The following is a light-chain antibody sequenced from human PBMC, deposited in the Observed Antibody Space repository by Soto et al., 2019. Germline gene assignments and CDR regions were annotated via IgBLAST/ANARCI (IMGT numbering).Light chain of an antibody. CDR1: QYIGDF. Sequence: DIQMTQSPSSLSASVGDRVTITCRASQYIGDFLNWYQQTPGKPPKLLIFGASNLHIGVPSRFSGSGSGTEFTLTISSLQSEDFAVYYCQQYNNWPITFGQGTRLEIK. CDR2: GAS. CDR3: QQYNNWPIT. J-gene: IGKJ5*01. V-gene: IGKV1-39*01.